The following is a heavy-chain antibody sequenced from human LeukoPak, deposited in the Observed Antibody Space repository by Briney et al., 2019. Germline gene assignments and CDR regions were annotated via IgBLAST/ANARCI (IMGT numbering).Heavy chain of an antibody. CDR3: ACSTPKAPHCSSTSCKNYYYYYYMDV. CDR1: GGAISSYY. CDR2: IYTRWST. J-gene: IGHJ6*03. Sequence: ETLSLTCRVSGGAISSYYWSWLRQPAGKGLEWSGRIYTRWSTNYNPSLKSRVTMSVDTSKNQFSLKLSSVTAADTAVYYCACSTPKAPHCSSTSCKNYYYYYYMDVWRKGTTLTVSS. V-gene: IGHV4-4*07. D-gene: IGHD2-2*01.